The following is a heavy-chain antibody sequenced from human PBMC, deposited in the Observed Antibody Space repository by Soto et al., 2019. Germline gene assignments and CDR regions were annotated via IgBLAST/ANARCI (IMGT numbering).Heavy chain of an antibody. CDR3: VRVVAIPGSPDN. D-gene: IGHD2-15*01. CDR1: GATFSSYA. V-gene: IGHV1-69*14. J-gene: IGHJ4*02. Sequence: QVQLVQSGAEVRQPASSVKVSCKTSGATFSSYAITWVRQAPGQGLEWMGGIVPTVDTSTYAQKFQGRVTITADKFTNTVYMELSRLRSDDTDVYYCVRVVAIPGSPDNWGQGTLVTVSS. CDR2: IVPTVDTS.